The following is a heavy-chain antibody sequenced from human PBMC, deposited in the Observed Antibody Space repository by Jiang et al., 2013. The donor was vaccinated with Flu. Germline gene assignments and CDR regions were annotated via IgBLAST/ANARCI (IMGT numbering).Heavy chain of an antibody. CDR1: GYTLTELS. CDR3: ATELQASPSLDY. D-gene: IGHD3-16*02. V-gene: IGHV1-24*01. CDR2: FDPEDGET. J-gene: IGHJ4*02. Sequence: GAEVKKPGASVKVSCKVSGYTLTELSMHWVRQAPGKGLEWMGGFDPEDGETIYAQKFQGRVAMTEDASTDTAYMELSSLRSEDTAVYYCATELQASPSLDYWGQGTLVTVSS.